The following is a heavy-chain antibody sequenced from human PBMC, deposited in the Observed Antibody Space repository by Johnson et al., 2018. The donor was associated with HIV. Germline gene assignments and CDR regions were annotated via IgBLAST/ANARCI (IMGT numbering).Heavy chain of an antibody. Sequence: QVQLVESGGGVVRPGGSLRLSCAASGFTFDDYGMSWVRQAPGKGLEWVAVISYDGSKKYYADSVKGRFTISRDNSKNTLHLQMNSLRAEDTAMYYCARRIAAADDAFDIWGQGTMVTVSS. D-gene: IGHD6-25*01. J-gene: IGHJ3*02. CDR3: ARRIAAADDAFDI. CDR2: ISYDGSKK. V-gene: IGHV3-30*03. CDR1: GFTFDDYG.